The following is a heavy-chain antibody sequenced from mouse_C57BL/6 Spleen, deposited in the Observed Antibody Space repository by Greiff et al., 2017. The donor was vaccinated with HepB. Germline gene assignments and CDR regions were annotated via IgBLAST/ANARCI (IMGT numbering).Heavy chain of an antibody. J-gene: IGHJ2*01. Sequence: EVKLVESGGGLVQPGGSLKLSCAASGFTFSDYYMYWVRQTPEKRLEWVAYISNGGGSTYYPDTVKGRFTISRDNAKNTLYLQMSRLKSEDTAMYYCARHGARYHYFDYWGQGTTLTVSS. CDR1: GFTFSDYY. D-gene: IGHD1-1*01. CDR3: ARHGARYHYFDY. V-gene: IGHV5-12*01. CDR2: ISNGGGST.